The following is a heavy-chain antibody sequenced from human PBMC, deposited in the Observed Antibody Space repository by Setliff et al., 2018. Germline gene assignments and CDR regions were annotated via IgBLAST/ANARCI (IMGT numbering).Heavy chain of an antibody. CDR2: IIPVFGTA. V-gene: IGHV1-69*13. J-gene: IGHJ4*02. D-gene: IGHD3-22*01. CDR1: GDTFSTYA. Sequence: SVKVSCKASGDTFSTYALNGVRKAPGQGLEWMGRIIPVFGTAKYVQKFQGRVTISADESARTAYMELSSLRVEDTAVYYCARDTRDKYDTSGYYLSFDSWGQGALVTVSS. CDR3: ARDTRDKYDTSGYYLSFDS.